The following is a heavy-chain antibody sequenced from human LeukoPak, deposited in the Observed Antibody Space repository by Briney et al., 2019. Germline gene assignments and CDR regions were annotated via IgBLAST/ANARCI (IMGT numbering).Heavy chain of an antibody. CDR1: GFTFSSYA. J-gene: IGHJ3*02. V-gene: IGHV3-23*01. CDR3: AKDGCSGGSCHDAFDI. D-gene: IGHD2-15*01. CDR2: ISGSGGST. Sequence: GGSLRLSCAASGFTFSSYAMSWARQAPGKALEWVSAISGSGGSTQYADSVKGRFTIPRDNSKNTLYLKLNSLRAEDTAVYYCAKDGCSGGSCHDAFDIWGQGTMVTVSS.